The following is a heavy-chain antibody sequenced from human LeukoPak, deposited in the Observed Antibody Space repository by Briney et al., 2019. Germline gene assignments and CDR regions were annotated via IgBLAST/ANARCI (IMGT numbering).Heavy chain of an antibody. J-gene: IGHJ6*04. D-gene: IGHD6-13*01. CDR1: GGSISGYY. V-gene: IGHV4-59*01. CDR3: ARELPGIAAAGTTYYNGMDV. Sequence: PSETLSLTCTVSGGSISGYYWSWIRQPPGKGLEWIGYIYYSGSTNYNPSFKSRVTISVDTSKNQFSLKLSSVTAADTAVYYCARELPGIAAAGTTYYNGMDVWGKGTTVTVSS. CDR2: IYYSGST.